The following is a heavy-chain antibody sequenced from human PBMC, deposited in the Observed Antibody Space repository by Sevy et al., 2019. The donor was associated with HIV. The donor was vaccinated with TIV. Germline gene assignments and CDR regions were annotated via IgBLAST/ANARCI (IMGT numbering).Heavy chain of an antibody. V-gene: IGHV1-69*06. Sequence: ASVKVSCKASGGTFSSYAISWVRQAPGQGLEWMGGIIPIFGTANYAQKFQGRVTITADKSTSTAYIELSSLRSEVTGVYYCARAVGSLWFGGLFTNYYYYYYMDVWGKGTTVTVSS. D-gene: IGHD3-10*01. J-gene: IGHJ6*03. CDR1: GGTFSSYA. CDR3: ARAVGSLWFGGLFTNYYYYYYMDV. CDR2: IIPIFGTA.